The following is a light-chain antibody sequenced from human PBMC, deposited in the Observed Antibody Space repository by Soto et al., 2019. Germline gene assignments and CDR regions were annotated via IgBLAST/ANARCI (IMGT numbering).Light chain of an antibody. CDR1: QGIGVR. CDR3: LQVYSFPRT. J-gene: IGKJ1*01. Sequence: DIQMTQSPSSLSASVGDRVTITCRASQGIGVRLAWFQQKPGKAPQYLIQAASILQSGVPSRFSGSGSGTEFILTINNLQPEDFASYFCLQVYSFPRTFGLGTKVDIK. V-gene: IGKV1-12*01. CDR2: AAS.